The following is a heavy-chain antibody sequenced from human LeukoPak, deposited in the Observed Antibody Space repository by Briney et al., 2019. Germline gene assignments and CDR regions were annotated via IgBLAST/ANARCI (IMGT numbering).Heavy chain of an antibody. CDR2: IKSKADGGTT. D-gene: IGHD6-13*01. V-gene: IGHV3-15*01. J-gene: IGHJ4*02. Sequence: PGGSLRLSCAASGFTFSNAWMSWVRQAPGKGLEWVGHIKSKADGGTTDHAAPVKGRFTISRDDSKNTLYLQMNSLKTEDTAVYYCTRQRLVLDCWGQGTLVTVSS. CDR1: GFTFSNAW. CDR3: TRQRLVLDC.